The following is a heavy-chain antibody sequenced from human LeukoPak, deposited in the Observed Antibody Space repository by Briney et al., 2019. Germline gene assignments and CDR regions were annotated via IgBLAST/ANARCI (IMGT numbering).Heavy chain of an antibody. J-gene: IGHJ5*02. CDR1: GGTFSSYA. D-gene: IGHD3-10*01. Sequence: GASVKVSCKASGGTFSSYAISWVRQAPGQGLEWMGRIIPILGIANYAQKFQGRVTITADKSTSTAYMELSSLRSEDTAVYYCARGYYGSGSYYISWFDPWGREPWSPSPQ. CDR2: IIPILGIA. CDR3: ARGYYGSGSYYISWFDP. V-gene: IGHV1-69*04.